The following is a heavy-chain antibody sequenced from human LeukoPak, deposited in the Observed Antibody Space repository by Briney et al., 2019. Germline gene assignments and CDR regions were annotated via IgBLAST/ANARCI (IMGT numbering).Heavy chain of an antibody. J-gene: IGHJ4*02. D-gene: IGHD6-25*01. V-gene: IGHV3-7*01. CDR2: IKEDASEE. Sequence: GGSLRLSCAVSGFTSSRHWMSWVRQTPKKGLEWVANIKEDASEENYVDSVKGRFTISRDNAKNSLYLQMNSLRAEDTAVYYCAIAAGWELGYWGQGTLVTVSS. CDR1: GFTSSRHW. CDR3: AIAAGWELGY.